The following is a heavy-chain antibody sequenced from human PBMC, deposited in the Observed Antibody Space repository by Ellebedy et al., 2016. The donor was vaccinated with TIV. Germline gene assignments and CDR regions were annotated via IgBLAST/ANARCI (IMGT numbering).Heavy chain of an antibody. D-gene: IGHD6-19*01. J-gene: IGHJ4*02. V-gene: IGHV1-2*02. CDR2: INPNSGGT. Sequence: ASVKVSXKASGYTFTGYYMHWVRQAPGQGLEWMGWINPNSGGTNYAQKFQGRVTMTRNTSISTAYMELSSLRSEDTAVYYCARVPVAGNPSRDYWGQGTLVTVSS. CDR3: ARVPVAGNPSRDY. CDR1: GYTFTGYY.